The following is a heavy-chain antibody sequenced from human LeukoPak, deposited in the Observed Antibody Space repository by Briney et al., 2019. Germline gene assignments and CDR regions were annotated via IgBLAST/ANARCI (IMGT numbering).Heavy chain of an antibody. CDR1: GGSISSSNW. Sequence: SETLSLTCAVSGGSISSSNWWSWVRQPPGKGLEWIGEIYHSGSTNYNPSLKSRVTISVDKSKNQFSLKLSSVTAADTAVYYCARDYREFYYDSSGYYSGFDYWGQGTLVTVSS. CDR2: IYHSGST. J-gene: IGHJ4*02. CDR3: ARDYREFYYDSSGYYSGFDY. D-gene: IGHD3-22*01. V-gene: IGHV4-4*02.